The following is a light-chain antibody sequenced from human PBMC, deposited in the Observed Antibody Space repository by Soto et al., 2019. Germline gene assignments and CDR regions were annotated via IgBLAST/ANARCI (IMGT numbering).Light chain of an antibody. J-gene: IGKJ1*01. Sequence: DIRMTQSPSTLSASVVGRCTITFRASQSISSWLAWYQQKPGKAPKLLIYKASSLESGVPSRFSGSGSGTEFTLTISSLQPDDIATYYCQQYNGGWTFGQGTKVDIK. CDR2: KAS. V-gene: IGKV1-5*03. CDR3: QQYNGGWT. CDR1: QSISSW.